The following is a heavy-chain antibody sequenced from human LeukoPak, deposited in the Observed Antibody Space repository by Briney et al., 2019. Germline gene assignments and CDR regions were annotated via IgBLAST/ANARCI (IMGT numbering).Heavy chain of an antibody. J-gene: IGHJ3*02. CDR2: INPNSGGT. V-gene: IGHV1-2*02. D-gene: IGHD3-22*01. CDR3: ARDAGDDSSGYSPDAFDI. CDR1: GYTFTAYY. Sequence: ASVKVSCKASGYTFTAYYMHWVRQAPGQGLEWMGWINPNSGGTNYAQKFQGRVTMTRDTSISTAYMELSRLRSDDTAVYYCARDAGDDSSGYSPDAFDIWGQGTMVTVSS.